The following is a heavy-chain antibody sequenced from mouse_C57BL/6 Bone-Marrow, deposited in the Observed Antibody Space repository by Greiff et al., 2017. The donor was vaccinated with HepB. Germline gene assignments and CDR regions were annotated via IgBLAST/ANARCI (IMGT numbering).Heavy chain of an antibody. CDR2: IDPENGDT. V-gene: IGHV14-4*01. D-gene: IGHD2-1*01. CDR1: GFNIKDDY. J-gene: IGHJ3*01. Sequence: VQLQQSGAELVRPGASVQLSCTASGFNIKDDYMHWVQQRPEQGLEWIGWIDPENGDTEYASKFQGKATITADTSSNTAYLQLSSLTSEDTAVYYCTTYYGNYWFAYWGQGTLVTVSA. CDR3: TTYYGNYWFAY.